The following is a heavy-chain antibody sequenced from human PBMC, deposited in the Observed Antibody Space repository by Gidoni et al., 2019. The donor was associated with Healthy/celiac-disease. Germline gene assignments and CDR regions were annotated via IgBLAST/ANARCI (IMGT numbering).Heavy chain of an antibody. V-gene: IGHV4-34*01. CDR2: INHSGST. CDR3: ASILGYCSGGSCYSTSVPFDY. J-gene: IGHJ4*02. Sequence: QVQLQQWGAGLLKPSEPLSLPSPVYVGSFSGYSWSWIRQPPGKGLEWIGEINHSGSTNYNPSLKSRVTISVDTSKNQFSLKLSSVTAADTAVYYCASILGYCSGGSCYSTSVPFDYWGQGTLVTVSS. D-gene: IGHD2-15*01. CDR1: VGSFSGYS.